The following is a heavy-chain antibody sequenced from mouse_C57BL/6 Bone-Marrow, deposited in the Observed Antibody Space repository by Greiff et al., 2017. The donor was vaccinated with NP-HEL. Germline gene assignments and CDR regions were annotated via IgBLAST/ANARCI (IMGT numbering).Heavy chain of an antibody. CDR2: IHPSDSDT. D-gene: IGHD1-1*01. Sequence: QVQLQQPGAELVKPGASVKVSCKASGYTFTSYWMHWVKQRPGQGLEWIGRIHPSDSDTNYNQKFKGKATLTVDKSSSTAYMQLSSPTSEDSAVYYCAKGITTVVATNYYAMDYWGQGTSVTVSS. CDR3: AKGITTVVATNYYAMDY. J-gene: IGHJ4*01. V-gene: IGHV1-74*01. CDR1: GYTFTSYW.